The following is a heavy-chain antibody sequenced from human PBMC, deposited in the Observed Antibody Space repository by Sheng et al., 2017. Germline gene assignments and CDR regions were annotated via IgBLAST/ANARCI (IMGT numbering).Heavy chain of an antibody. J-gene: IGHJ4*02. CDR3: AKDSGYCTNGVCRHFDY. Sequence: QVQLVESGGGVVQPGGSLRLSCAASGFTFSSYGMHWVRQAPGKGLEWVAFIRYDGSNKYYADSVKGRFTISRDNSKNTLYLQMNSLRAEDTAVYYCAKDSGYCTNGVCRHFDYWGQGTLVTVSS. D-gene: IGHD2-8*01. CDR2: IRYDGSNK. V-gene: IGHV3-30*02. CDR1: GFTFSSYG.